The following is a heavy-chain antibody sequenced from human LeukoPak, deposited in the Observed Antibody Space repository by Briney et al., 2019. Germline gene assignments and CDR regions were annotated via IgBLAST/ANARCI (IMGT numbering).Heavy chain of an antibody. V-gene: IGHV4-59*01. D-gene: IGHD5-18*01. CDR2: IYDSGSI. J-gene: IGHJ2*01. Sequence: PSETLSLTCTVSGGSISSYYWSWIRQPPGKGLEWIGYIYDSGSINYNSSLKSRVTISVDTSKNQFSLKLSSVTAADTAVYYCARDRGISGCTYGLGAYWYFDLWGRGTLVTVSS. CDR3: ARDRGISGCTYGLGAYWYFDL. CDR1: GGSISSYY.